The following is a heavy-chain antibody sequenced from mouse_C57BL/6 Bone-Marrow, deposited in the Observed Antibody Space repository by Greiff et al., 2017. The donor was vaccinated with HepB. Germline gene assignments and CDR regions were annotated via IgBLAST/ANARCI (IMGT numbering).Heavy chain of an antibody. Sequence: QVQLQQSGPELVKPGASVKISCKASGYAFSSSWMNWVKHRPGKGLEWIGRIYPGDGDTNYNGKFKGKATLTADKSSSTAYMQLSSLTSEDSAVYFCAREATASPPFAYWGQGTLVTVSA. D-gene: IGHD1-2*01. V-gene: IGHV1-82*01. CDR2: IYPGDGDT. J-gene: IGHJ3*01. CDR1: GYAFSSSW. CDR3: AREATASPPFAY.